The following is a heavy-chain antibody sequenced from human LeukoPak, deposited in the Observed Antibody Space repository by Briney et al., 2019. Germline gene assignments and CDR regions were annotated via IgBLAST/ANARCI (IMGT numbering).Heavy chain of an antibody. CDR1: GFTFSTYA. CDR2: ISNDGSNK. J-gene: IGHJ6*02. Sequence: GGSLRLSRSASGFTFSTYAIHWVRQAPGKGLEWVALISNDGSNKYYGDSVKGRFTISRDNSKNTLSLQVNSLRVEDTAVYYCARDYCSGGSCYSSGMDVWGQGTTVTVSS. V-gene: IGHV3-30-3*01. D-gene: IGHD2-15*01. CDR3: ARDYCSGGSCYSSGMDV.